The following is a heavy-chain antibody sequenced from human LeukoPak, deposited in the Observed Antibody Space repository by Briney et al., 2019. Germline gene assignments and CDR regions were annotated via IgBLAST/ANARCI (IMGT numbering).Heavy chain of an antibody. D-gene: IGHD1-7*01. CDR2: INTDGSST. CDR1: GFTFRSYW. CDR3: ARGEQGNNWNFDAFDI. J-gene: IGHJ3*02. V-gene: IGHV3-74*01. Sequence: GGSLRLSCAASGFTFRSYWMHWVRQAPGKGLVWVSRINTDGSSTNYADSVKGRFTISRDNAKNSLYLQMNSLRAEDTAVYYCARGEQGNNWNFDAFDIWGQGTMVTVSS.